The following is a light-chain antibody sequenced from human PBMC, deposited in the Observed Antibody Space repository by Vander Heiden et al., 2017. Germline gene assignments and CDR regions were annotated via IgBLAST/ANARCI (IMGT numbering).Light chain of an antibody. V-gene: IGKV3-11*01. CDR1: QSISAD. CDR3: QQRNSWPRT. CDR2: DAS. Sequence: EIVLTQSPATLSLSPGERATLSCRASQSISADLAWYQQKPGQAPRLLIYDASNRATGIPARFSGSGYGTDFTLTISNLEPEDFAVYYCQQRNSWPRTFGQGTKVEI. J-gene: IGKJ2*01.